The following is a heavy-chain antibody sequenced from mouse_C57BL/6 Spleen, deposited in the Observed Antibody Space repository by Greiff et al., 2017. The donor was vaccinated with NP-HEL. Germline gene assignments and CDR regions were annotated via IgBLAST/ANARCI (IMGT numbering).Heavy chain of an antibody. CDR1: GYTFTSYW. D-gene: IGHD3-2*02. Sequence: QVQLQQPGAELVMPGASVKLSCKASGYTFTSYWMHWVKQRPGQGLEWIGEIDPSDSYTNYNQKFKGKSTLTVDKSSSTAYMQLSSLTSEDSSVYYGARGAQATSFAYWGQGTLVTVSA. V-gene: IGHV1-69*01. J-gene: IGHJ3*01. CDR3: ARGAQATSFAY. CDR2: IDPSDSYT.